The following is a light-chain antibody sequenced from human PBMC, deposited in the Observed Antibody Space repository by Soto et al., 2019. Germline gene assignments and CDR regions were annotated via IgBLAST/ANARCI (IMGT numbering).Light chain of an antibody. V-gene: IGLV2-11*01. J-gene: IGLJ1*01. Sequence: QSALTQPRSVSGSPGQSVTISCTGTSSDVGGYNYVSWYQQHPGKAPKLMIYDVSKRPSGVPDRFSGSKSGNTASLTISGLQAEDEADYYCCSYPGSKTLDVFGTGTKVTVL. CDR3: CSYPGSKTLDV. CDR1: SSDVGGYNY. CDR2: DVS.